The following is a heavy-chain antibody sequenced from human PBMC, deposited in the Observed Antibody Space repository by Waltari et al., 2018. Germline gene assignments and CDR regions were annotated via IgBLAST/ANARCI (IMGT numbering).Heavy chain of an antibody. CDR1: EFTFSSYA. V-gene: IGHV3-30*04. Sequence: QVQLVESGGGVVQPGRSLRLSCEASEFTFSSYAMHWVRQAPGKGLEVVEVISYNARNIYYVDSVKGRFTISRDNSKKTLYLQMNSLRAEDTAVYYCARDYCDRTNCHGMDVWGQGTTVTVSS. J-gene: IGHJ6*02. CDR2: ISYNARNI. CDR3: ARDYCDRTNCHGMDV. D-gene: IGHD3-22*01.